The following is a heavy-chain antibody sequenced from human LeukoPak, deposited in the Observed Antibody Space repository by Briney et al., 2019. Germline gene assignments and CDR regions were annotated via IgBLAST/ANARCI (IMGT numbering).Heavy chain of an antibody. J-gene: IGHJ4*02. CDR3: ARGTVADQYFFDY. D-gene: IGHD4-23*01. V-gene: IGHV3-49*04. CDR2: IKSKAFGGTT. CDR1: GFTFGDYS. Sequence: PGGSLRLSCTASGFTFGDYSMSWVGQAPGKGLERVALIKSKAFGGTTGYAASVEGRFTISRDDSKSFAYLQMNSLKTEDTAVYYCARGTVADQYFFDYWGQGTLVTVSS.